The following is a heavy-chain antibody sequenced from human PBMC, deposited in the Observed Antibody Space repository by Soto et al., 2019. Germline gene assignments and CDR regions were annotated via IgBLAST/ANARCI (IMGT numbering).Heavy chain of an antibody. CDR2: IYYSGST. CDR3: ARLLEYSSSSGDYYYYMDV. J-gene: IGHJ6*03. Sequence: QLQLQESGPGLVKPSETLSLTCTVSGGSISSSSYYWGWIRQPPGKGLEWIGSIYYSGSTSYNPSLKKRVTRPEDTSRNHYFMKLSSVTAADTAVYYCARLLEYSSSSGDYYYYMDVWGKGTTVTVSS. D-gene: IGHD6-6*01. V-gene: IGHV4-39*02. CDR1: GGSISSSSYY.